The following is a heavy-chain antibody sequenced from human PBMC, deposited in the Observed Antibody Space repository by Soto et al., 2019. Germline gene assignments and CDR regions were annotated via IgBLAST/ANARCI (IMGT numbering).Heavy chain of an antibody. CDR2: IYYSGST. J-gene: IGHJ4*02. CDR3: ARHTRLAYNDY. V-gene: IGHV4-30-2*03. CDR1: GGSISSGGYS. Sequence: SETLSLTCAGSGGSISSGGYSWSWIRQPPGKGLEWIGYIYYSGSTYYNPSLKSRVTISVDTSKNQFSLKLSSVTAADTAVYYCARHTRLAYNDYWGQGTLVTVSS. D-gene: IGHD6-19*01.